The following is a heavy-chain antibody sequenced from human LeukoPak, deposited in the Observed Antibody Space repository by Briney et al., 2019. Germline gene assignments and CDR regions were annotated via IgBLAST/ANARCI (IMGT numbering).Heavy chain of an antibody. Sequence: SQTLSLTCAISGDSVSSNSAAWNWIRQSPSRGLEWLGRTYCRSKWYNDYAVSVKSRITVNPDTSKNQFSLQLNSVTPEDTAIYFCARDHDSVDTFDIWGQGTMVTVSS. D-gene: IGHD2-15*01. CDR1: GDSVSSNSAA. V-gene: IGHV6-1*01. J-gene: IGHJ3*02. CDR2: TYCRSKWYN. CDR3: ARDHDSVDTFDI.